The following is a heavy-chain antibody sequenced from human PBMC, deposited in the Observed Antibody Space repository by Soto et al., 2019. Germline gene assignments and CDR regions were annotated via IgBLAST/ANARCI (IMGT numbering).Heavy chain of an antibody. CDR2: INPNSGGT. CDR3: ASSRVSSSWYLVWFDP. CDR1: GYTFTIYY. D-gene: IGHD6-13*01. J-gene: IGHJ5*02. Sequence: ASVKVSCKASGYTFTIYYMHWVRQAPGQGLEWMGWINPNSGGTNYAQKFQGRVTITADKSTSTAYMELSSLRSEDTAVYYCASSRVSSSWYLVWFDPWGQGTLVTVSS. V-gene: IGHV1-2*02.